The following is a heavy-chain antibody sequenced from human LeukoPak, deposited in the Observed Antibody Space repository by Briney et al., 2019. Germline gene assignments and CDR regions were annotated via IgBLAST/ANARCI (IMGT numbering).Heavy chain of an antibody. CDR2: ISGSGGST. CDR1: GFTFSSYA. V-gene: IGHV3-23*01. CDR3: AKGGVVPAAILLWFDP. D-gene: IGHD2-2*01. Sequence: QPGGSLRLSCAASGFTFSSYAMSWVRQAPGKGLEWVSAISGSGGSTYYADSVKGRFTISRDNSKNTLYLPVNSLRAEDTAVYYCAKGGVVPAAILLWFDPWGQGTLVTVSS. J-gene: IGHJ5*02.